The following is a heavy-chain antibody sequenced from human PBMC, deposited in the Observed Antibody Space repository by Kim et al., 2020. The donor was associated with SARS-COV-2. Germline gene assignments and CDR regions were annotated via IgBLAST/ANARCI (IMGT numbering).Heavy chain of an antibody. J-gene: IGHJ4*02. Sequence: SETLSLTCAVYGGSFSGYYWSWIRQPPGKGLEWIGEINHSGSTNYNPSLKSRVTISVDTSKNQFSLKLSSVTAADTAVYYCARGYWSGHDYWGQGTLVTVSS. CDR2: INHSGST. V-gene: IGHV4-34*01. D-gene: IGHD3-3*01. CDR3: ARGYWSGHDY. CDR1: GGSFSGYY.